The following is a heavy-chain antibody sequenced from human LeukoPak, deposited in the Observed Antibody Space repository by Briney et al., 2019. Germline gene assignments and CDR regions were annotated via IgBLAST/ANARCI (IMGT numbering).Heavy chain of an antibody. J-gene: IGHJ3*02. Sequence: PSQTLSLTCTVSGGSISSGSYYWSWIRQPAGKGLEWIGRIYTSGSTNYNPSLKSRVTISVDTSKSQFSLKLSSVTAADTAVYYCARETTIFGVAPDAFDIWGQGTMVTVSS. CDR1: GGSISSGSYY. CDR3: ARETTIFGVAPDAFDI. CDR2: IYTSGST. V-gene: IGHV4-61*02. D-gene: IGHD3-3*01.